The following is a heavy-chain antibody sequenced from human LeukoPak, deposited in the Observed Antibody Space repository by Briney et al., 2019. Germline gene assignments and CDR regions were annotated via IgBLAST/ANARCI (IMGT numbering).Heavy chain of an antibody. CDR1: GFTFSSYA. CDR2: ISYDGSNK. Sequence: QPGRSLRLSCATSGFTFSSYAMHWVRQAPGKGLEWVAVISYDGSNKYYADSAKGRFTISRDNSKNTLYLQMNSLRAEDTAVYYCARDPSWGSSFDYWGQGTLVTVSS. V-gene: IGHV3-30-3*01. J-gene: IGHJ4*02. D-gene: IGHD7-27*01. CDR3: ARDPSWGSSFDY.